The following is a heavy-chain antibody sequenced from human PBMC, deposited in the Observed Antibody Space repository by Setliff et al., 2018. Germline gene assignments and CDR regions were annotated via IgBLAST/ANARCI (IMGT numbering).Heavy chain of an antibody. CDR2: INPNSGGT. Sequence: ASVKVSCKASGYTFTGYYMYRVRQAPGQGLEWMGRINPNSGGTNYAQKFQGRVTMTRDTSISTVYMELSRLRSDDTAVYYCARGALYYDSSGYYPDYWGQGTLVTVSS. CDR3: ARGALYYDSSGYYPDY. V-gene: IGHV1-2*06. CDR1: GYTFTGYY. J-gene: IGHJ4*02. D-gene: IGHD3-22*01.